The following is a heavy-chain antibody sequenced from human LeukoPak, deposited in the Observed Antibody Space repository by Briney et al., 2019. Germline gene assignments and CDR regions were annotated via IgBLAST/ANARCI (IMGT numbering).Heavy chain of an antibody. CDR3: ARDRDTAFDY. CDR1: GFTFSSNY. J-gene: IGHJ4*02. D-gene: IGHD2-2*02. V-gene: IGHV3-53*01. CDR2: IYSGGST. Sequence: GGSLRLSCAASGFTFSSNYMSWVRQAPGKGLEWVSVIYSGGSTYYSDSVKGPFTISRDNSKNTLYLQMNSLRAEDTAVYYCARDRDTAFDYWGQGTLVTVSS.